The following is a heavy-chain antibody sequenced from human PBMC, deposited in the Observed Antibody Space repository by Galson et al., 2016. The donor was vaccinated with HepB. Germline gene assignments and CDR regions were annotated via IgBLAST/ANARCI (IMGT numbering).Heavy chain of an antibody. CDR1: GGSVTNTNW. J-gene: IGHJ4*02. Sequence: SETLSLTCAVSGGSVTNTNWWSWVRQPPGKGLEWIGEIYHSGGPYYNPSLQSRVTISMDRSKNEISLIMRSVTAADTAVYYCARGFWIHSQYYFDYWGQGTLVTVSS. D-gene: IGHD3-3*01. V-gene: IGHV4-4*02. CDR2: IYHSGGP. CDR3: ARGFWIHSQYYFDY.